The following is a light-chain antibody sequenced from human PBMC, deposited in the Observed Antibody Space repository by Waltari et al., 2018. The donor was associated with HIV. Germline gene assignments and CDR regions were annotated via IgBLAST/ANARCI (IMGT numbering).Light chain of an antibody. CDR3: ATWNDSLSGYV. V-gene: IGLV1-47*01. CDR1: SSNIGRHS. Sequence: QSVLTQPPSASGTPGQRVTISCSGSSSNIGRHSVSWYQQLPGTAPKLLIYRNNQRPSGVPDRFSGSKSGTSASLAISGLRSEDEADYYCATWNDSLSGYVFGTGTKVTV. CDR2: RNN. J-gene: IGLJ1*01.